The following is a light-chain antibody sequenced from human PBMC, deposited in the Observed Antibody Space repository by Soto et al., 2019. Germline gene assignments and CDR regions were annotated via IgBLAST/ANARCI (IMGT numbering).Light chain of an antibody. Sequence: QLVLTQSPSASASLGASVKLTCTLSSGHSTYAIAWHQQQPEKGPRYLMKLNSDGRHRKGDGIPDRFSGSSSGAERYLTNSSLQSEDEADYYCQTWGTGILVFGGGTKVTVL. CDR2: LNSDGRH. J-gene: IGLJ3*02. CDR3: QTWGTGILV. CDR1: SGHSTYA. V-gene: IGLV4-69*01.